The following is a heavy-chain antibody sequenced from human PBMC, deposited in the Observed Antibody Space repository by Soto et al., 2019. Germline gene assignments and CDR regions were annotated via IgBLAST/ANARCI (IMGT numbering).Heavy chain of an antibody. Sequence: GGSLRLSCAASGFTFSSYAMSWVRQAPGKGLEWVSAISGSGGSTYYADSVKGRFTISRDNSKNTLYLQMNSLRAEDTAVYYCAKEGRTMTYYYDSSGKRTYYFDYWGQGTLVTVSS. D-gene: IGHD3-22*01. CDR2: ISGSGGST. CDR3: AKEGRTMTYYYDSSGKRTYYFDY. J-gene: IGHJ4*02. CDR1: GFTFSSYA. V-gene: IGHV3-23*01.